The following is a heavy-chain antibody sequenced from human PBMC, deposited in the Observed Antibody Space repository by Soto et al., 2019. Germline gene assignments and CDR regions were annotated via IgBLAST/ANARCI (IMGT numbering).Heavy chain of an antibody. D-gene: IGHD2-15*01. CDR3: AKPRERYCSGGSCYEGNDY. CDR2: ISGSGGST. V-gene: IGHV3-23*01. J-gene: IGHJ4*02. CDR1: GFTFSSYA. Sequence: PGGSLRLSCAASGFTFSSYAMSWVRQAPGKGLEWVSAISGSGGSTYYADSVKGRFTISRDNSKNTLYLQMNSLRAEDTAVYYCAKPRERYCSGGSCYEGNDYWGQGTLVTVSS.